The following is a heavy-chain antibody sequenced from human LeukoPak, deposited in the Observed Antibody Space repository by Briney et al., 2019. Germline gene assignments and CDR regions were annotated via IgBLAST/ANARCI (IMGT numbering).Heavy chain of an antibody. CDR2: ISSSSSYI. CDR3: ARSAGGYYGSDGSGMDV. V-gene: IGHV3-21*01. Sequence: GGSLRLSCAASGFTFSSYSMNWVRQAPGKGLEWVSSISSSSSYIYYADSVKGRFTISRDNAKNSLYLQMNSLRAEDTAVYYCARSAGGYYGSDGSGMDVWGQGATVTVSS. CDR1: GFTFSSYS. D-gene: IGHD3-10*01. J-gene: IGHJ6*02.